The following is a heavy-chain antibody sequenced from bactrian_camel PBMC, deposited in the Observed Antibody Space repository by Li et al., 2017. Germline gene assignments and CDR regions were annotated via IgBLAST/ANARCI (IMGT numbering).Heavy chain of an antibody. D-gene: IGHD5*01. CDR1: GYTGSRHC. J-gene: IGHJ4*01. CDR3: ANGSYTTGSGYCYPDY. Sequence: HVQLVESGGDSVEAGGSLTLSCTASGYTGSRHCMGWFRQAPGKPREAVAAIENDGQTSYTDSVKGRFTVSQDNAKNNLYLQMNSLKPEDTAMYYCANGSYTTGSGYCYPDYLGQGTQVTVS. CDR2: IENDGQT. V-gene: IGHV3S53*01.